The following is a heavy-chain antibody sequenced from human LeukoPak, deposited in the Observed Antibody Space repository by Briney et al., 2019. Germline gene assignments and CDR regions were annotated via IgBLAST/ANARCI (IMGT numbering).Heavy chain of an antibody. D-gene: IGHD5-18*01. V-gene: IGHV4-38-2*02. CDR3: ARDQDTAMVRYYYYYMDV. Sequence: SKTLSLTCTVSGYSISSGYYWGWIRQPPGKGLEWIGSIYHSGSTYYNPSLKSRVTISVDTSKNQFSLKLSSVTAADTAVYYCARDQDTAMVRYYYYYMDVWGKGTTVTVSS. J-gene: IGHJ6*03. CDR2: IYHSGST. CDR1: GYSISSGYY.